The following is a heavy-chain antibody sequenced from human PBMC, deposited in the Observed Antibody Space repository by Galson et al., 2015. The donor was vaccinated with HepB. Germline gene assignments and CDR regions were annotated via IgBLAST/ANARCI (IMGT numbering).Heavy chain of an antibody. CDR2: ISSDGTIT. Sequence: SLRLSCAASGFTFSKYWMQWVRQVPGKGLVWVSHISSDGTITNYADSVKGRFTISRDNAKNTVYLQMSSLGAEDTAIYYCAKWSGMSAIYWFDPWGQGTLVTVSS. CDR1: GFTFSKYW. J-gene: IGHJ5*02. V-gene: IGHV3-74*01. D-gene: IGHD2-15*01. CDR3: AKWSGMSAIYWFDP.